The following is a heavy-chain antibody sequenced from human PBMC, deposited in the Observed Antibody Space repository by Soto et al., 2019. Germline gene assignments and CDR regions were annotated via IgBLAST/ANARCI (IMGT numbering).Heavy chain of an antibody. CDR1: GGSISSGDYY. D-gene: IGHD3-22*01. CDR3: ARGPRYYDSSGFGYQDP. V-gene: IGHV4-30-4*01. J-gene: IGHJ5*02. CDR2: IYYSGST. Sequence: SETLSLTCTFSGGSISSGDYYWSWIRQPPGKGLEWIGYIYYSGSTYYNPSLKSRVTISVDTSKNQFSLKLSSVTAADTAVYYCARGPRYYDSSGFGYQDPWGQGTLVTVSS.